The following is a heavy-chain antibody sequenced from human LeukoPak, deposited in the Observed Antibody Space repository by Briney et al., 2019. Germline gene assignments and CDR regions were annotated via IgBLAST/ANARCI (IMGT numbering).Heavy chain of an antibody. CDR3: ARQEFDDILFFDS. V-gene: IGHV3-7*03. Sequence: PGGSLRLSCAASGFTFSSYAMTWVRQAPGKGLEWVANIKGDGSEKYYVDSVKGRFTISRDNAKNSLHLQMNSLRAEDTAVYYCARQEFDDILFFDSWGQGTLVTVSS. CDR1: GFTFSSYA. J-gene: IGHJ4*02. D-gene: IGHD3-9*01. CDR2: IKGDGSEK.